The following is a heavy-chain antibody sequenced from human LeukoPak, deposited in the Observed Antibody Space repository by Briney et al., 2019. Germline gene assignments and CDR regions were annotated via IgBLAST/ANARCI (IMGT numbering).Heavy chain of an antibody. Sequence: PSETLSLTCAVCGGTFSGYYWTWIRQPPGKGLEWIGEINHSGSANYNPSLKSRVTMSVDTSKNQFSLRLNSVTAADTAVYYCARGTYTRDGPYYWGQGALVTVSS. CDR3: ARGTYTRDGPYY. CDR1: GGTFSGYY. CDR2: INHSGSA. J-gene: IGHJ4*02. D-gene: IGHD2-2*02. V-gene: IGHV4-34*01.